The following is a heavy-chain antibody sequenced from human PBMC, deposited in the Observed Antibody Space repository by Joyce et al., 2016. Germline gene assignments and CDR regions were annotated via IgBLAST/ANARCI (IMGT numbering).Heavy chain of an antibody. CDR1: GFTFSNYA. CDR3: ARDRVAAAGAGIVDY. V-gene: IGHV3-30-3*01. Sequence: QVQLVESGGGVVQPGRSLRLSCAASGFTFSNYAMHWVRQAPGKGLEWVELISYDGSNEYYAASVKGRFTISRDNSENTLHLQMNSLRSGDTAVYYCARDRVAAAGAGIVDYWGQGTLVTVSS. CDR2: ISYDGSNE. J-gene: IGHJ4*02. D-gene: IGHD6-13*01.